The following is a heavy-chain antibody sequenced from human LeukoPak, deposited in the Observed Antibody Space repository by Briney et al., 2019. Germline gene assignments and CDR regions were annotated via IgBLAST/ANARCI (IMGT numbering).Heavy chain of an antibody. J-gene: IGHJ3*02. CDR3: AREDNYDFWSDPPRAFDI. D-gene: IGHD3-3*01. V-gene: IGHV3-48*01. CDR1: GFTFSSYS. CDR2: ISSSSSTI. Sequence: GGSLRLSCAASGFTFSSYSMNWVRQAPGKGLEWVSYISSSSSTIYYADSVKGRFTISRDNAKNSLYLQMNSLRAEDTAVYYCAREDNYDFWSDPPRAFDIWGQGTMVTVSS.